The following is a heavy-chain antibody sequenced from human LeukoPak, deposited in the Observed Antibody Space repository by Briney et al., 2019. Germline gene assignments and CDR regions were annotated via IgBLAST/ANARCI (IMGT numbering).Heavy chain of an antibody. V-gene: IGHV1-24*01. CDR2: FEPEVGET. J-gene: IGHJ4*02. CDR3: ATGIRGSGNYYFDY. D-gene: IGHD3-10*01. Sequence: ASVKVSCMLSGYTLSKLSMHWVRQAPGKGLEWMGGFEPEVGETIYAQKFQGRVTMTEDTSTDTAYMELSSLRSEDTAVYYCATGIRGSGNYYFDYWGQGTLVTVSS. CDR1: GYTLSKLS.